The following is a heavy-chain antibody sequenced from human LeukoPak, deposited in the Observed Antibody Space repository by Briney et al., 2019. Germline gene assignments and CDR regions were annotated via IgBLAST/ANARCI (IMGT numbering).Heavy chain of an antibody. CDR2: IYTSGST. J-gene: IGHJ5*02. CDR1: GGSISSYY. V-gene: IGHV4-4*07. D-gene: IGHD3-3*01. CDR3: ARDALRITIFGVVTNWFDP. Sequence: SETLSLTCTVSGGSISSYYWSWIRQPAGKGLEWIGRIYTSGSTNYNPSLKSRVTMSVDTSKNQFSLKLSSVTAADTAVYYCARDALRITIFGVVTNWFDPWGQGTLVAVSS.